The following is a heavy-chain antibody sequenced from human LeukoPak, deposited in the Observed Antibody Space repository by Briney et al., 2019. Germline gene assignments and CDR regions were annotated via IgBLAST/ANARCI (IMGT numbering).Heavy chain of an antibody. D-gene: IGHD3-3*01. CDR3: AEGYDFWSGYYPYYFDY. J-gene: IGHJ4*02. V-gene: IGHV3-23*01. Sequence: GGSLRLSCAASGFTFSSYAMSWVRQAPGKGLEWVSAISGSGGSTYYADSVKGRFTISRDNSKNTLYLQMNSLRAEDTAVYYCAEGYDFWSGYYPYYFDYWGQGTLVTVSS. CDR1: GFTFSSYA. CDR2: ISGSGGST.